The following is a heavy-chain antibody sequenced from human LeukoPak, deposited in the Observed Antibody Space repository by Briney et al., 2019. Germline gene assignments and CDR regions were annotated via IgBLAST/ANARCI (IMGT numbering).Heavy chain of an antibody. CDR2: ISGSGGNT. J-gene: IGHJ3*02. V-gene: IGHV3-23*01. CDR1: KFSFSTYP. CDR3: AKDSVAFDI. Sequence: GGSLRLSCAASKFSFSTYPMNWVRQAPGKGLEWVSTISGSGGNTCYADSVKGRFTISRDNSKNTLYLQMNSLRAEDTAVYYCAKDSVAFDIWGQGTMVTVSS.